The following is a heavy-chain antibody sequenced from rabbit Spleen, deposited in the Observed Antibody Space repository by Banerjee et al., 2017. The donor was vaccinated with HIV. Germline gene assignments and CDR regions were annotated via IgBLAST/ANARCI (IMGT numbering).Heavy chain of an antibody. CDR3: VRDQAGYVGFGPFCFSL. Sequence: QEQLVESGGGLVQPGGSLKLSCKASGFDFSSYGVSWVRQAPGKGLEWIGFIDPLFGSTYYANWVNGRFSISRENTQNTVYLQLNSLTAADTATYFCVRDQAGYVGFGPFCFSLWGQGPLVTV. D-gene: IGHD4-2*01. V-gene: IGHV1S47*01. CDR2: IDPLFGST. J-gene: IGHJ4*01. CDR1: GFDFSSYG.